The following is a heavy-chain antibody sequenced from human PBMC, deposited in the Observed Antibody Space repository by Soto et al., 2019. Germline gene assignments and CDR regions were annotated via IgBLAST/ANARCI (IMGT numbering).Heavy chain of an antibody. D-gene: IGHD3-22*01. CDR2: ISYDGNNK. CDR1: EFTFSSYG. J-gene: IGHJ4*02. V-gene: IGHV3-30*03. Sequence: QVQLVESGGGVVQPGRSLTLSCAASEFTFSSYGIHWVRQAPGKGLEWVAIISYDGNNKQYADSVKGRFTISRDNSKSKVHLQMNSLRVEDTAVYYCARDTYYHDSSGYYVSDYWGQGTLVTVSS. CDR3: ARDTYYHDSSGYYVSDY.